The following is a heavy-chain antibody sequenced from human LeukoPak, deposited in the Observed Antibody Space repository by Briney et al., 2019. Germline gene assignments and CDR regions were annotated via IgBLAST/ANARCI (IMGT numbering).Heavy chain of an antibody. Sequence: PGGSLRLSCAASGFTFSSYSMNWVRQAPGKGLEWVSSISSSSSYIYYADSVKGRFTISRDNAKNSLHLQMNSLRAEDTAVYYCASLTYYDILTGYRAFDYWGQGTLVTVSS. V-gene: IGHV3-21*01. CDR1: GFTFSSYS. D-gene: IGHD3-9*01. CDR2: ISSSSSYI. J-gene: IGHJ4*02. CDR3: ASLTYYDILTGYRAFDY.